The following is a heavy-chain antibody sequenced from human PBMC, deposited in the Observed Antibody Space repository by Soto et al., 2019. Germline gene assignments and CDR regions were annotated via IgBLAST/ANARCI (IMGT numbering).Heavy chain of an antibody. J-gene: IGHJ6*02. CDR3: ARDLARHIVVTTAPDSDYGMDV. D-gene: IGHD2-21*02. V-gene: IGHV3-23*01. CDR2: ISGSGGST. Sequence: EVQLLESGGGLVQPGGSLRLSCVASGFTFSSYAMSWVRQTPGKGLEWVSGISGSGGSTYYAYSVKGRFTISRDNSKNTLYLQMNSLRAEDTAVYSCARDLARHIVVTTAPDSDYGMDVWGQGTTVTVSS. CDR1: GFTFSSYA.